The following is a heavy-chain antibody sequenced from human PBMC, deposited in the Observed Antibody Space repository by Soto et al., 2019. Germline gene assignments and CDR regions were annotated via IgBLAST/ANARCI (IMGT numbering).Heavy chain of an antibody. D-gene: IGHD3-10*01. J-gene: IGHJ5*02. V-gene: IGHV3-21*01. CDR1: GFTFSSYS. CDR2: ISSSSYI. Sequence: GGSLRLSCAASGFTFSSYSMNWVRQAPGKGLEWVSSISSSSYIYYADSVKGRFTISRDNAKNSLYLQMNSLRAEDTAVYYCARDAQERPILLLWFGELYNWFDPWGQGTLVTVSS. CDR3: ARDAQERPILLLWFGELYNWFDP.